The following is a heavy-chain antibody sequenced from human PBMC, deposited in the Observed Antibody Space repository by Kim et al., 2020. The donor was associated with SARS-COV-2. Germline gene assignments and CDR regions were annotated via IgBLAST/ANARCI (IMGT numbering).Heavy chain of an antibody. CDR2: ISAYNGNT. J-gene: IGHJ5*02. CDR1: GYTFTSYG. V-gene: IGHV1-18*01. Sequence: ASVKVSCKASGYTFTSYGISWVRQVPGQGLEWMGWISAYNGNTNYAQKLQGRVTMTTDTSTSTAYMELRSLRSDDTAVYYCARGALYDFWSGYPNWFDPWGQGTLVTVSS. CDR3: ARGALYDFWSGYPNWFDP. D-gene: IGHD3-3*01.